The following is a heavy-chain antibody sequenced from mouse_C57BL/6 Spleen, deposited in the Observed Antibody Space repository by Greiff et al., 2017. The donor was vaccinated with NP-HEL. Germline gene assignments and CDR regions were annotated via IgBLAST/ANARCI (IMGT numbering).Heavy chain of an antibody. V-gene: IGHV1-80*01. Sequence: QVQLQQSGAELVKPGASVQISCKASGFAFSSYWMNWVTQRPGKGLEWIGQIYPGDGDTNYNGKFKGKATLTADNAYSTAYMQLSSRTSEDSAVYFCARGGMGLREGPFSYWGQGTLVTVSA. D-gene: IGHD2-4*01. CDR1: GFAFSSYW. J-gene: IGHJ3*01. CDR3: ARGGMGLREGPFSY. CDR2: IYPGDGDT.